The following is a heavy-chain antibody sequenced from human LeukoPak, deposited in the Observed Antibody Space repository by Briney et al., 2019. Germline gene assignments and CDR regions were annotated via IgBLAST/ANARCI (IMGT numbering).Heavy chain of an antibody. CDR3: ARDDR. Sequence: PGRSLRLSCAASGFIFSSYTMHWVRQAPGKGLEWVAVISYDENNKYYAGSVQGRFTISRDNSKSTLSLQMNSLRADDTGVYYCARDDRWGQGTLVTVSS. CDR2: ISYDENNK. CDR1: GFIFSSYT. V-gene: IGHV3-30*04. J-gene: IGHJ4*02.